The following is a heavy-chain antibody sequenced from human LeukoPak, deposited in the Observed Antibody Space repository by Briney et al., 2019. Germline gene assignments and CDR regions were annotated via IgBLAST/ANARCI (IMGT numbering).Heavy chain of an antibody. D-gene: IGHD3-9*01. CDR3: ARDRQDYDTLTGYSYNWLDS. V-gene: IGHV3-48*04. Sequence: GGSLRLSCATSGFTFSNFNMYWVRQAPGKGLELLSYISSSGSTIYYADSVEGRFTISRDNAKNSLYLQMNSLRAEDTAVYYCARDRQDYDTLTGYSYNWLDSWGQGTLVTVST. CDR1: GFTFSNFN. CDR2: ISSSGSTI. J-gene: IGHJ5*01.